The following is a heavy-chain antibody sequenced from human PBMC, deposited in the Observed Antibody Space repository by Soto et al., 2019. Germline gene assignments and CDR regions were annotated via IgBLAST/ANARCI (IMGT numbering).Heavy chain of an antibody. CDR1: GGTFSSYA. D-gene: IGHD2-2*02. V-gene: IGHV1-69*01. CDR3: ARRIHCSSTSCYTNHYYYGMDV. CDR2: IIPIFGTA. J-gene: IGHJ6*02. Sequence: QVQLVQSGAEVKKPGSSVKVSCKASGGTFSSYAISWVRQAPGQGLEWMGGIIPIFGTANYAQKFQGRVTITADESTSTAYMELSSLRSEDTAVYYCARRIHCSSTSCYTNHYYYGMDVWGQGTTVTVSS.